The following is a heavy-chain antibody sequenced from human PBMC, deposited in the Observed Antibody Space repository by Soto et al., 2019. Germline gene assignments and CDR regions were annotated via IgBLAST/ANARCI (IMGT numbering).Heavy chain of an antibody. J-gene: IGHJ6*03. D-gene: IGHD3-10*01. Sequence: EVQLVESGGELVQPGGSLRLSCAASGFTFSNYWMHWVRQVPGKGPVWVSRIKGDVSSTNYADSVKGRFTISRANAKSTLYLQMNSLRAEDTAVYYCARGAGGYYYMDVWGKGTTVTVSS. CDR3: ARGAGGYYYMDV. CDR1: GFTFSNYW. CDR2: IKGDVSST. V-gene: IGHV3-74*01.